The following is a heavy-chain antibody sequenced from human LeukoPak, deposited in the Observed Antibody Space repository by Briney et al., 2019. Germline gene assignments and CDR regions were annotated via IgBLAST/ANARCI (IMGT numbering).Heavy chain of an antibody. V-gene: IGHV3-74*01. D-gene: IGHD3-22*01. CDR2: INSDGSSR. CDR1: GFTFSSYW. CDR3: ARGSDYYDSSGYLYAVY. J-gene: IGHJ4*02. Sequence: GGSLRLSCAASGFTFSSYWMHWVRQAPGKGLVWVSRINSDGSSRSYADSVKGRFTISRDNAKNSLYLQMNSLRAEDTAVYYCARGSDYYDSSGYLYAVYWGQGTLVTVSS.